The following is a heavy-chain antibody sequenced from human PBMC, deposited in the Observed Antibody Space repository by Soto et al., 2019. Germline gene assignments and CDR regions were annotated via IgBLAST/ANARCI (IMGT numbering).Heavy chain of an antibody. V-gene: IGHV3-23*01. CDR1: GFTFSSYA. CDR2: ISGSGGST. CDR3: AKDLRITIFGVVGNYFEN. J-gene: IGHJ4*01. Sequence: GGSLRLSCAASGFTFSSYAMSWVRQAPGKGLEWVSAISGSGGSTYYADSVKGRFTISRDNSKNTLYLQMNSLRAEDMAVYYCAKDLRITIFGVVGNYFENWGQGALVNVSS. D-gene: IGHD3-3*01.